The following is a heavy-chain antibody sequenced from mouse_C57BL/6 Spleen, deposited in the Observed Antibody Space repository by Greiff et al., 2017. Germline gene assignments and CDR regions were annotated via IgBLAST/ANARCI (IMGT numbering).Heavy chain of an antibody. CDR2: ISNGGGST. CDR1: GFTFSDYY. J-gene: IGHJ2*01. V-gene: IGHV5-12*01. CDR3: ARRGGYPYYFDY. D-gene: IGHD2-2*01. Sequence: EVKLMESGGGLVQPGGSLKLSCAASGFTFSDYYMYWVRQTPEKRLEWVAYISNGGGSTYYPDTVKGRFTISRDNAKNTLYLQMSRLKSEDTAMYYCARRGGYPYYFDYWGQGTTLTVSS.